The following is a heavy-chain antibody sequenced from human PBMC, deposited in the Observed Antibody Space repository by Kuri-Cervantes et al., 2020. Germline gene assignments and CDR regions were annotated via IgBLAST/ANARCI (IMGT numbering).Heavy chain of an antibody. J-gene: IGHJ5*02. CDR3: ARHDEYCGGGSCYLNWFDP. CDR2: IYYSGST. D-gene: IGHD2-15*01. Sequence: SETLSLTCTVSGGSIRSSNYYWGWIRQPPGKGLEWIGSIYYSGSTYYNPSLKSRVTISVDTSKNQFSLKLSSVTAADTAVYYCARHDEYCGGGSCYLNWFDPWGQGILVTVSS. V-gene: IGHV4-39*01. CDR1: GGSIRSSNYY.